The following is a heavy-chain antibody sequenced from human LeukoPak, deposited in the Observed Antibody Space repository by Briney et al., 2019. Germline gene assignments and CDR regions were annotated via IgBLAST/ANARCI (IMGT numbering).Heavy chain of an antibody. CDR3: ARDGCSSTSCSDY. V-gene: IGHV3-21*04. CDR1: GFTFSSYS. Sequence: GGSLRLSCAASGFTFSSYSMNWVRQAPGKGLEWVSSISSSSSYIYYADSVKGRFTISRDNAKNSLYLQMNSLRAEDTAVYYCARDGCSSTSCSDYWGQGTLVTVSS. D-gene: IGHD2-2*01. J-gene: IGHJ4*02. CDR2: ISSSSSYI.